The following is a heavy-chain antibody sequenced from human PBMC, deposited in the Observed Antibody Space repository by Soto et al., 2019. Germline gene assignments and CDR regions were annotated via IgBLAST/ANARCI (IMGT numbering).Heavy chain of an antibody. CDR1: GYTFTSYG. CDR2: ISAYNGNT. J-gene: IGHJ5*02. V-gene: IGHV1-18*01. CDR3: ARDLGRIAVAGSGWFDP. Sequence: QVQLVQSGAEVKKPGASVTVSCKASGYTFTSYGISWVRQAPGQGLEWLGWISAYNGNTHYAQRLQGRVTMTTDTSTSTAYMELRSLRSDDTAVYYCARDLGRIAVAGSGWFDPWGQGTLVAVSS. D-gene: IGHD6-19*01.